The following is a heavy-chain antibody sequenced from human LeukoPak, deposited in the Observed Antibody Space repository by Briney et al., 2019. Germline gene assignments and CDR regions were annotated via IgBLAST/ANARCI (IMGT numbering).Heavy chain of an antibody. CDR3: TRDLEY. Sequence: PGGSLRLSCGASGYTFSDYTMNWVRQAPGKGPEWISYISSGDSVMHYADSVKGRFTISRDNVENSLYLQMNSLRVEDTAVYYCTRDLEYWGQGVLVTVSS. J-gene: IGHJ4*02. CDR2: ISSGDSVM. CDR1: GYTFSDYT. V-gene: IGHV3-48*01.